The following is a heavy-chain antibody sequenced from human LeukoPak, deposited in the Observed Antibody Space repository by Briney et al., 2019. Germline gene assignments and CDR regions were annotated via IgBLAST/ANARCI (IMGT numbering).Heavy chain of an antibody. CDR1: GYTFTSYG. D-gene: IGHD7-27*01. J-gene: IGHJ4*02. CDR2: ISAYNGNT. Sequence: ASVKVSCKASGYTFTSYGISWVRQAPGQGLEWMGWISAYNGNTNYAQKFQGRVTMTRNTSISTAYMELSSLRSEDTAVYYCASSKLTGEELDYWGQGTLVTVSS. V-gene: IGHV1-18*01. CDR3: ASSKLTGEELDY.